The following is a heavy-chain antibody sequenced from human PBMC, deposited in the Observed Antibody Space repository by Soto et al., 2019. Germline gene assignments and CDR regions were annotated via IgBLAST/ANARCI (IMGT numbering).Heavy chain of an antibody. J-gene: IGHJ4*02. V-gene: IGHV1-69*06. CDR2: IIPISGTT. D-gene: IGHD2-8*02. Sequence: QVQLVQSGAEVKRPESSMKVSCKPSGGTFNNYASNWVRQAPGQGLEWMGEIIPISGTTKYAQKFQGRVTITADKATSTVYMDLSSLRSEDTAVYYCARWGGLSCSGAVCFKKPFDYWGQGTLVTVSS. CDR1: GGTFNNYA. CDR3: ARWGGLSCSGAVCFKKPFDY.